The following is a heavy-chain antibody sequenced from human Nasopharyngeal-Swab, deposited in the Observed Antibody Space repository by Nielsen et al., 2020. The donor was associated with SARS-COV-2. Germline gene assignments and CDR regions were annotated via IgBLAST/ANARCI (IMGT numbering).Heavy chain of an antibody. CDR2: ISSSSSTI. CDR1: GFTFSSYS. Sequence: GGSLRLSCAASGFTFSSYSMNWVRQVPGKGLEWVSYISSSSSTIYYADSVKGRFTISRDNAKNPLYLQMNSLRAEDTAVYYCAKLNDFWSGYYTFGYWGQGTLVTVSS. D-gene: IGHD3-3*01. J-gene: IGHJ4*02. CDR3: AKLNDFWSGYYTFGY. V-gene: IGHV3-48*01.